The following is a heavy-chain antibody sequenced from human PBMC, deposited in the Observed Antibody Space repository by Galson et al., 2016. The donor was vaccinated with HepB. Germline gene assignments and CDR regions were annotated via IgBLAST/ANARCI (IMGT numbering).Heavy chain of an antibody. CDR1: GFTLSTYW. V-gene: IGHV3-7*01. CDR2: VNQDASEM. CDR3: ARDEPIYCSNGVCYSPLFDY. Sequence: SLRLSCAASGFTLSTYWMSWVRQVPGKGLEWVANVNQDASEMYYADSVKGRFTISRDNAKKSLYLQMNSLRVEDTAVYYCARDEPIYCSNGVCYSPLFDYWGQGILVTFSS. J-gene: IGHJ4*02. D-gene: IGHD2-8*01.